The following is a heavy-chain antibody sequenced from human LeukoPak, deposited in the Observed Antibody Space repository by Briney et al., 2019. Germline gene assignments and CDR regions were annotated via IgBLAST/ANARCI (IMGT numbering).Heavy chain of an antibody. J-gene: IGHJ4*02. CDR2: INPNRGGT. CDR1: GYTFTGYY. CDR3: ARGKRSGGYFDY. Sequence: ASVKVSCKASGYTFTGYYMHWVRQAPGQGLEWMGWINPNRGGTNYAQKFQGRVTMTRDTSISTAYMELSRLRSDDTAVYYCARGKRSGGYFDYWGQGTLVTVSS. D-gene: IGHD3-10*01. V-gene: IGHV1-2*02.